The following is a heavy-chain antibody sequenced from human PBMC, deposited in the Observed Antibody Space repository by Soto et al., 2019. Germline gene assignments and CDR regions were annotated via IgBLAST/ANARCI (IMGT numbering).Heavy chain of an antibody. CDR1: GDSVSSGAYY. CDR2: IYHSGTT. D-gene: IGHD4-17*01. V-gene: IGHV4-61*08. CDR3: ARSDYGDYRHQH. Sequence: QVQLQESGPGLVKPSETLSLTCTVSGDSVSSGAYYWSWIRQPPGKGLEWIGYIYHSGTTNYNPSLKSRVTISLDTSKNQFSLKLTSVTAADTAVHYCARSDYGDYRHQHWGQGTLVTVSS. J-gene: IGHJ1*01.